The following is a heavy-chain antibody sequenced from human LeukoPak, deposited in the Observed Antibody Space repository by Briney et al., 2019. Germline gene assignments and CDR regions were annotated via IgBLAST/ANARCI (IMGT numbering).Heavy chain of an antibody. CDR2: IKQDGSEK. CDR3: VRDAGSRDRFDP. Sequence: GRSLRLSCAASGFTFSNYWMTWVRQAPGKGLEWVANIKQDGSEKYYVDSVKGRFTISRDNAKKSLYLQMNTLRAEDTAVYYCVRDAGSRDRFDPWGQGTLVTVSS. J-gene: IGHJ5*02. CDR1: GFTFSNYW. V-gene: IGHV3-7*01. D-gene: IGHD5-24*01.